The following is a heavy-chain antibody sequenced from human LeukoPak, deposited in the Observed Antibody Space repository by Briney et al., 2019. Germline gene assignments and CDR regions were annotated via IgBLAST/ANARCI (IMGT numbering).Heavy chain of an antibody. D-gene: IGHD3-16*01. CDR3: ARDWGGYGPTSHDY. Sequence: GGSLRLSCAASGFTSSRYWMHWVRQDPEKGLVWVSRISSDGSNIIYADSVRGRFTISRDNAKNTLYLEMNSLRVEDTAVYYCARDWGGYGPTSHDYWGQGTLVTVSS. J-gene: IGHJ4*02. V-gene: IGHV3-74*01. CDR2: ISSDGSNI. CDR1: GFTSSRYW.